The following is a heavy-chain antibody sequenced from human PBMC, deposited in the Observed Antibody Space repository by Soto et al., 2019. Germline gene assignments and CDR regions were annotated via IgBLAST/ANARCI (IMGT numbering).Heavy chain of an antibody. CDR2: IYYSGST. CDR1: GGSISSYY. V-gene: IGHV4-59*01. D-gene: IGHD6-19*01. Sequence: PSETLSLTCTVSGGSISSYYWSWIRQPPGKGLEWIGYIYYSGSTNYNPSLESRVTISVDTSKNQFSLKLSSVTAADTAVYYCARGLRSSGWYSDLNWFDPWGQGTLVTVSS. CDR3: ARGLRSSGWYSDLNWFDP. J-gene: IGHJ5*02.